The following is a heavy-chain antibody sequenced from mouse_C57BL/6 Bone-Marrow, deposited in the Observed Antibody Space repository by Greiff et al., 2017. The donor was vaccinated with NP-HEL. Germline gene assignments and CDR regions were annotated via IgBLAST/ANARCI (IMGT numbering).Heavy chain of an antibody. J-gene: IGHJ4*01. V-gene: IGHV1-78*01. CDR3: TTNYYGSFMDY. D-gene: IGHD1-1*01. CDR1: GYTFTDYT. Sequence: QVQLQQSDAELVKPGASVKISCKASGYTFTDYTIHWMKQRPEQGLEWIGNIYPRDGSTKYNAKFKGKATLTADKSSSTAYMQLNSLTSEDSAVYFCTTNYYGSFMDYWGQGTSVTVSS. CDR2: IYPRDGST.